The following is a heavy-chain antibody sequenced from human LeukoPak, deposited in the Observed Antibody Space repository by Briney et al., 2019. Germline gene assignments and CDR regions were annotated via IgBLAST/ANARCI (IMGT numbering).Heavy chain of an antibody. V-gene: IGHV3-7*01. CDR2: IKQDGSEK. CDR3: ARDLVDYYDSSGYY. Sequence: GGSLRLSCAASGFTFSSYWMSWVRQAPGKGPEWVANIKQDGSEKYYVDSVKGRFTISRDNAKNSLYLQMNSLRAEDTAVYYCARDLVDYYDSSGYYWGQGTLVIVSS. CDR1: GFTFSSYW. D-gene: IGHD3-22*01. J-gene: IGHJ4*02.